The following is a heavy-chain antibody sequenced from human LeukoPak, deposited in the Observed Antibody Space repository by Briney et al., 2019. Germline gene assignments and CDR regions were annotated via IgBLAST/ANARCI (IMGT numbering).Heavy chain of an antibody. V-gene: IGHV4-39*01. CDR1: GGSISSSSSY. J-gene: IGHJ4*02. Sequence: SETLSLTCTVSGGSISSSSSYLGWIRQPPGKGLEWIGRVRYSGKTYYNPSLKSRVTMSLDTSKNQFSLRLTSVTAADTAVYSCARHYYDSSGLAYYFDYWGQGTLVTVSS. D-gene: IGHD3-22*01. CDR3: ARHYYDSSGLAYYFDY. CDR2: VRYSGKT.